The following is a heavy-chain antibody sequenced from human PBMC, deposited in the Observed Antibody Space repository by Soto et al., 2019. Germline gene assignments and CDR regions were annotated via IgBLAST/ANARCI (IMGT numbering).Heavy chain of an antibody. V-gene: IGHV3-74*01. D-gene: IGHD3-3*01. CDR2: INSDGSST. CDR3: ARDWSGPGNSAYYYYNMDV. Sequence: EVQLVESGGGLVQPGGSLRLSCAASGFIFSNSWMHWVRQAPGKGLVWVSRINSDGSSTDYADSVKGRFTISRDNAKNTLYLQMNSLRAEDSPLYYCARDWSGPGNSAYYYYNMDVWGKGTTVTVSS. J-gene: IGHJ6*03. CDR1: GFIFSNSW.